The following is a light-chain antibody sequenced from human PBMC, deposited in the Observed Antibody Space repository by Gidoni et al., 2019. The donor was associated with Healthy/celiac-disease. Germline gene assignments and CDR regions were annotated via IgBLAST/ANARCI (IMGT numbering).Light chain of an antibody. V-gene: IGLV1-40*01. Sequence: QSVLTQPPSVSGAPGQRVTISCTGRSSNIGAGYDVHWYQQLPGTAPKLLIYGNSNRPSGVPDRFSGSKSGTSASLAITVLQAEDEADYYCQSYDSSLSGWVFGGGTKLTVL. CDR2: GNS. CDR1: SSNIGAGYD. J-gene: IGLJ3*02. CDR3: QSYDSSLSGWV.